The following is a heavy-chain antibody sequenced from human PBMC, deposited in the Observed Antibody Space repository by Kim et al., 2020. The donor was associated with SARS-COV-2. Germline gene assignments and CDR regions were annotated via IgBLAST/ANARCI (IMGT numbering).Heavy chain of an antibody. Sequence: AAPLKGRITISRDDSKHTLYLQMNSLKTEDTAVYYCTTDPAHSGSYLSWHWGQGTLVTVSS. CDR3: TTDPAHSGSYLSWH. J-gene: IGHJ1*01. V-gene: IGHV3-15*01. D-gene: IGHD1-26*01.